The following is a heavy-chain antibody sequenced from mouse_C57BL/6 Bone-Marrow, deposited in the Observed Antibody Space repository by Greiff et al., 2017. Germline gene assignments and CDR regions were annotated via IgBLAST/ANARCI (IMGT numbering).Heavy chain of an antibody. Sequence: EVKLVESGGGLVKPGGSLKLSCAASGFTFSSYTMSWVRQTPEKRLQWVAAISGGGGNTYYPDSVKGRFTISRDNDKNFLYLQMSRLRSEDTAWYYCSRQVTTVLATKYFDVWGTGTTVTVSS. V-gene: IGHV5-9*01. J-gene: IGHJ1*03. CDR3: SRQVTTVLATKYFDV. CDR2: ISGGGGNT. D-gene: IGHD1-1*01. CDR1: GFTFSSYT.